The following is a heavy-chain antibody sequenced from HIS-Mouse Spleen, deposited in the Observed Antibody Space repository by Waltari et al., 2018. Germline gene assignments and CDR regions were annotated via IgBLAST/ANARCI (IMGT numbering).Heavy chain of an antibody. V-gene: IGHV4-59*01. CDR3: ARASRDLLLPRYFDL. CDR2: YCSGST. CDR1: GGSISSYY. Sequence: QVQLQESGPGLVKPSETLSLTCTVSGGSISSYYWSWIRQPPGKGLEWIGYCSGSTNSTPSLKSRVTISVDTSKNQFSLKLSSVTAADTAVYYCARASRDLLLPRYFDLWGRGTLVTVSS. J-gene: IGHJ2*01.